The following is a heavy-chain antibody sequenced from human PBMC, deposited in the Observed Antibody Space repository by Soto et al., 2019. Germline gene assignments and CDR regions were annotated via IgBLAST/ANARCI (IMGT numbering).Heavy chain of an antibody. CDR2: IKSKTDGGTT. J-gene: IGHJ6*02. V-gene: IGHV3-15*01. Sequence: PGGSLRLSCAASGFTFSNAWMSWVRQAPGKGLEWVGRIKSKTDGGTTDYAAPVKGRFTISRDDSKNTLYLQMNSLKTEDTAVYYCTTDAGYSSSWYPPDYYGMDVWGQGTTVTVS. CDR3: TTDAGYSSSWYPPDYYGMDV. D-gene: IGHD6-13*01. CDR1: GFTFSNAW.